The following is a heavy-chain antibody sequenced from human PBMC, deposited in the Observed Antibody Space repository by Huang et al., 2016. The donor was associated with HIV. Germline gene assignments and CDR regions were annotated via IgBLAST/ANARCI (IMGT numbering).Heavy chain of an antibody. CDR3: ATKASAMDI. CDR1: TATFNAYW. J-gene: IGHJ6*02. D-gene: IGHD1-7*01. CDR2: IKQDGSEK. V-gene: IGHV3-7*01. Sequence: LVESGGGVVQPGGSRRLSCAGSTATFNAYWMSWVRRRPGQGLECVANIKQDGSEKYYMDSVEGRFNISRDNVKKLLFLEMNNLRVADTAVYYCATKASAMDIWGQGTTVIVSS.